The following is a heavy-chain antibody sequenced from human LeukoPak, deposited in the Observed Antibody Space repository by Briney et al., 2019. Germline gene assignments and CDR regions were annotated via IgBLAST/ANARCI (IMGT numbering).Heavy chain of an antibody. D-gene: IGHD1-26*01. CDR1: GFTFSSYG. Sequence: GGSLRLSCAASGFTFSSYGMSWVRQGPGKGLEWVSAISGSGGSTYYADSVKGRFTISRDNSKNTLYLQMNSLRAEDTAVYYCARDNVPVGATTRPDYWGQGTLVTVSS. CDR2: ISGSGGST. V-gene: IGHV3-23*01. CDR3: ARDNVPVGATTRPDY. J-gene: IGHJ4*02.